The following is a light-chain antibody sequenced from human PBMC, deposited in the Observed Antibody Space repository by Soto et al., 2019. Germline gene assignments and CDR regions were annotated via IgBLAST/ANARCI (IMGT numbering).Light chain of an antibody. J-gene: IGKJ4*01. CDR3: QQAHQTPLT. Sequence: DIVMTQSPLSLPVTPGEPASISCRSIPSLLHSTGYNYLEWYLQTPGQSPQLLIYLGSNRASGGPDSFSGSGSVTYFTLKIIRVEDDDVGVYSCQQAHQTPLTFGPGTKVEIK. V-gene: IGKV2-28*01. CDR2: LGS. CDR1: PSLLHSTGYNY.